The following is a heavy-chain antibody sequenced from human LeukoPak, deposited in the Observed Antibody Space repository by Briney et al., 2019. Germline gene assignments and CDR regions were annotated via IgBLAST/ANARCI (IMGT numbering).Heavy chain of an antibody. CDR2: INPSGGST. J-gene: IGHJ3*02. D-gene: IGHD5-18*01. Sequence: GASVKVSCKASGYTFTSYDINWVRQAPGQGLEWMGIINPSGGSTSYAQKFQGRVTMTRDMSTSTVYMELSSLRSEDTAVYYCARVRSGYSYGENDAFDIWGQGTMVTVSS. CDR3: ARVRSGYSYGENDAFDI. CDR1: GYTFTSYD. V-gene: IGHV1-46*01.